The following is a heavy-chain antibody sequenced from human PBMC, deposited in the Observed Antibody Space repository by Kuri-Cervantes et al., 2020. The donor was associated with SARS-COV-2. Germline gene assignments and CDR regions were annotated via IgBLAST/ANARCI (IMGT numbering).Heavy chain of an antibody. Sequence: GGSLRLSCAASGFTFSSYAMTWVRQAPGKGLEWVPTISDSGGSTYYADSVEGRFTISRDNSKNTLYLQMNSLRAEDTAVYYCARDQGRITIYYYYGMDVWGQGTTVTVSS. J-gene: IGHJ6*02. CDR1: GFTFSSYA. CDR3: ARDQGRITIYYYYGMDV. D-gene: IGHD3-3*01. V-gene: IGHV3-23*01. CDR2: ISDSGGST.